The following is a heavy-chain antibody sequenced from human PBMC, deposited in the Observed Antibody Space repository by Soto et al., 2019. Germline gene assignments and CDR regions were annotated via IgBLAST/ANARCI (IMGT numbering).Heavy chain of an antibody. Sequence: EVQLVQSGGGLVQPGGSLRLSCAASGVTSSDYFMDWVRQAPGKGLEWVGRVRNKARSYTTDYAASVKGRFTISRDDSKNSVFLQMNSLRTEDTAVYYWATDRSWTYDYWGQGTLVNVPP. D-gene: IGHD3-10*01. CDR2: VRNKARSYTT. CDR1: GVTSSDYF. J-gene: IGHJ4*02. V-gene: IGHV3-72*01. CDR3: ATDRSWTYDY.